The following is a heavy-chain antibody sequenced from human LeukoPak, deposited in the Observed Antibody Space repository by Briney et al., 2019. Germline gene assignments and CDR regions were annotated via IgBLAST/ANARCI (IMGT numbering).Heavy chain of an antibody. Sequence: AVTVSCKASGCTFSSYDISWVRQPPAPGLEWMGVILPIFGTANYAQKFQGSVTITAAESTSKAYMALNSQIYNDTTEYSCARDYYYGSGSSDPWGQGTLVTVSS. CDR3: ARDYYYGSGSSDP. CDR2: ILPIFGTA. CDR1: GCTFSSYD. V-gene: IGHV1-69*13. J-gene: IGHJ5*02. D-gene: IGHD3-10*01.